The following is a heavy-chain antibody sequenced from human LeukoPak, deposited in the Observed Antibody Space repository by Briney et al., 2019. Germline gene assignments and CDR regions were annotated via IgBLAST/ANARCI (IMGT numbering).Heavy chain of an antibody. D-gene: IGHD1-26*01. Sequence: SETLSLTCTVSGGSVSGYHWSWIRQPPGKGLEWIGHIYYSGSTSYNPSIKSRVTISVDTSKNQFSLTLTSVTAADTAVYYCARSGSTAFDYWGQGTLVTVSS. J-gene: IGHJ4*02. CDR2: IYYSGST. CDR3: ARSGSTAFDY. CDR1: GGSVSGYH. V-gene: IGHV4-59*02.